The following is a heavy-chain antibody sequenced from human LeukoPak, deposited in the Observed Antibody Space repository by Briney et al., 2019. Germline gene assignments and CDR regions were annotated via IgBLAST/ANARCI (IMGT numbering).Heavy chain of an antibody. CDR2: INHSGST. V-gene: IGHV4-34*01. CDR3: AVGGGPLKIDY. CDR1: GGSFSGYY. Sequence: SETLSLTCAVYGGSFSGYYWSWIRQPPGKGLEWIGEINHSGSTNYNPSLKSRVTISVDTSKNQFSLKLSSVTAADTAVYYCAVGGGPLKIDYWAQETLSTVSS. D-gene: IGHD3-16*01. J-gene: IGHJ4*02.